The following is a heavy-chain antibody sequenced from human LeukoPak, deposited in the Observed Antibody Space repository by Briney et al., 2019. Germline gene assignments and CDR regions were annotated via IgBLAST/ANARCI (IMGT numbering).Heavy chain of an antibody. V-gene: IGHV3-7*01. CDR3: ATYKNWVAGDV. CDR1: GFSFSDSW. CDR2: IKEDESQE. D-gene: IGHD7-27*01. J-gene: IGHJ6*02. Sequence: PGGSLRLYCAASGFSFSDSWMSWVRQAPGKGPEWVANIKEDESQEHYADSVKGRFTVSRDNAKNSLFLQMNSLRVEDAAVYYCATYKNWVAGDVWGQGTTVSVSS.